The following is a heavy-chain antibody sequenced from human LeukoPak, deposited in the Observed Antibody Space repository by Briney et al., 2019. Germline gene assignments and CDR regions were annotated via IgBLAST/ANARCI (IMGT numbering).Heavy chain of an antibody. CDR2: IRSKAYGGTT. Sequence: GGSLRLSCTASGFTFGDHAINWVRQAPGKGLEWVGFIRSKAYGGTTEYAASVKDGFTISRDDSTSIAYLHMNSLKTEDTAVYYCSRQTDYYGSGSYPDVWGQGTTVTVSS. CDR3: SRQTDYYGSGSYPDV. CDR1: GFTFGDHA. J-gene: IGHJ6*02. D-gene: IGHD3-10*01. V-gene: IGHV3-49*04.